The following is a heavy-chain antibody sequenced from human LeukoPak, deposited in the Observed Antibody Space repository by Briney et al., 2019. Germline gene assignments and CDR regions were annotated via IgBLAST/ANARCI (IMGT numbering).Heavy chain of an antibody. V-gene: IGHV3-13*04. J-gene: IGHJ6*02. CDR3: ARDVSGYGMDV. CDR2: IGTAGDT. D-gene: IGHD7-27*01. CDR1: GFTFSRYD. Sequence: PGGSLRLSCAAPGFTFSRYDMHWVRRRTGKGLEWVSAIGTAGDTYYPDSVKGRFTISRENAKNSLYLQMNSLRDGDTAVYYCARDVSGYGMDVWGQGTTVTVSS.